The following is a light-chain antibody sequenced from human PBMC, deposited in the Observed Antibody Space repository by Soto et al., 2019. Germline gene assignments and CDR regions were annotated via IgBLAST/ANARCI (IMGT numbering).Light chain of an antibody. J-gene: IGKJ1*01. CDR1: ESVSNNY. CDR3: QQYGSSPWM. CDR2: GAS. Sequence: EIVLTQSPGTLSLSPGERATLSCRASESVSNNYLAWYQQEPGQAPRLLIYGASNRATGIPDRFSGSGSGTDFILTISRLEPEDFAVYYCQQYGSSPWMFGQGTKVDIK. V-gene: IGKV3-20*01.